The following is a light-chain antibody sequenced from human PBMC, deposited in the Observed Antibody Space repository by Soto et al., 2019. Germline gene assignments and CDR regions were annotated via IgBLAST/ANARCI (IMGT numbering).Light chain of an antibody. Sequence: DIQMTQSPSTLSASIGDRVTITCRAIHTISSLLSWYQQKPGKAPKLLIYKASTLKSGVPSRFSGRGSGTEFTLTICSLQPDDFATYYCQQYNYYLWTFGQGAKV. CDR2: KAS. J-gene: IGKJ1*01. V-gene: IGKV1-5*03. CDR1: HTISSL. CDR3: QQYNYYLWT.